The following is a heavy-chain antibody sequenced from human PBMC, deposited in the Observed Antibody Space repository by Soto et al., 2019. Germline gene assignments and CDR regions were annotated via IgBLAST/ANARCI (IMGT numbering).Heavy chain of an antibody. D-gene: IGHD3-22*01. J-gene: IGHJ6*02. CDR2: IYYSGST. CDR1: GGSISSYY. Sequence: ASETLSLTCTVSGGSISSYYWSWIRQPPGKGLEWIGYIYYSGSTNYNPSLKSRVTISVDTSKNQFSLKLSSVTAADTAVYYCARSSWLHYYGMDVWGQGTTVTVSS. CDR3: ARSSWLHYYGMDV. V-gene: IGHV4-59*01.